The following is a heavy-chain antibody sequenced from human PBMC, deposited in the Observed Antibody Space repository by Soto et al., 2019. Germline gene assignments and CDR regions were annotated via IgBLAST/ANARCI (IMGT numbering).Heavy chain of an antibody. Sequence: PGGSLRLSCVASGFTFSSYSMNWVRQAPGKGLEWVSYIDSGSNTIYYADYVKGRFTISRDNAKNSLYLQMNSLRDEDTAVYYCARDILRYCSGTTCYSYYFDYWGQGTLVTVSS. CDR3: ARDILRYCSGTTCYSYYFDY. J-gene: IGHJ4*02. D-gene: IGHD2-2*01. CDR1: GFTFSSYS. V-gene: IGHV3-48*02. CDR2: IDSGSNTI.